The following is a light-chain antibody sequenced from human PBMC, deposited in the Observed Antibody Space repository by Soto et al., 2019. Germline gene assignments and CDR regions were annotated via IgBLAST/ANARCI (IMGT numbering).Light chain of an antibody. CDR3: SSYAGRNNAVV. CDR2: GVS. CDR1: SSDVGGYNS. J-gene: IGLJ2*01. V-gene: IGLV2-8*01. Sequence: QSALTQPPSASGSPGQSVTISCTGTSSDVGGYNSVSWYQQHPGKAPKLMIYGVSTRPSGVPDRFSGSKSGNTASLTVCGLQAEDEADYYCSSYAGRNNAVVFGGGTKLTVL.